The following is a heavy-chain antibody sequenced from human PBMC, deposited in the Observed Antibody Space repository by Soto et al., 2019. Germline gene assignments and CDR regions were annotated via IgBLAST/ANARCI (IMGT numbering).Heavy chain of an antibody. V-gene: IGHV3-23*01. CDR1: GFTITTA. CDR3: AMGPLVGANYKCYNIDV. CDR2: FSGDGINT. D-gene: IGHD1-26*01. Sequence: EGSFRLSCTASGFTITTAMNCVCQALGKRMEWVSSFSGDGINTYYADSVKGRFTFSRDNSKNTVYLQMDKLRVDDTAVDHFAMGPLVGANYKCYNIDVWGQGTRDTVSS. J-gene: IGHJ6*02.